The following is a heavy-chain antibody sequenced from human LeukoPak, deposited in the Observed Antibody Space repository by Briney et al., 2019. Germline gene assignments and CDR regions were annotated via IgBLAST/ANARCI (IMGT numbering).Heavy chain of an antibody. CDR1: GGSISSSNW. Sequence: PSETLSLTCAVSGGSISSSNWWSWVRQPPGKGLEWIGEIYHSGSTNYNPSLKSRVTISVDKSKNQFSLKLSSVTAADTAVYYCATTRIAVAGYDAFDIWGQGTMVTVSS. CDR3: ATTRIAVAGYDAFDI. D-gene: IGHD6-19*01. CDR2: IYHSGST. V-gene: IGHV4-4*02. J-gene: IGHJ3*02.